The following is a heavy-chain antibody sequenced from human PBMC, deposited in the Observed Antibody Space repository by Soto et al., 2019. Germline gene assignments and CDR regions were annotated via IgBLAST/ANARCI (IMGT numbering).Heavy chain of an antibody. CDR1: GFTFISYA. J-gene: IGHJ5*02. Sequence: EVQLLESGGGLVQPGGSLRLSCATSGFTFISYAMTWVRQAPGKGLEWVSDISGSGGRTYYADSVKGRFTISRDNSKNTLYLQMNSLRAEDTAVYYCAKDLRCSGGSCYSFPGWFDPWGQGTLVTVSS. CDR2: ISGSGGRT. D-gene: IGHD2-15*01. V-gene: IGHV3-23*01. CDR3: AKDLRCSGGSCYSFPGWFDP.